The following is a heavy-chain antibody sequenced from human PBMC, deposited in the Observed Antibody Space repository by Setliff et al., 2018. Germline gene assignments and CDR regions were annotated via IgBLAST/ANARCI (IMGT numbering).Heavy chain of an antibody. CDR1: GFIFDEYA. CDR3: VKSDRDSSGWYPDY. D-gene: IGHD6-19*01. Sequence: QPGGSLRLSCAASGFIFDEYAMHWVRQAPGKGLEWVSGISWNSYHIDYAGSVRGRFTISRDNAKNSLYLQMNSLTTEDTAFYYCVKSDRDSSGWYPDYWGQGTLVTVSS. V-gene: IGHV3-9*01. CDR2: ISWNSYHI. J-gene: IGHJ4*02.